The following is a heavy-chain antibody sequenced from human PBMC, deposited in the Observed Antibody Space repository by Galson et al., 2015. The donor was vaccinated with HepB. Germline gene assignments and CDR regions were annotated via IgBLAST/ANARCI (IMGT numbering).Heavy chain of an antibody. CDR1: GFIFSRHG. CDR2: IWHDGSNQ. J-gene: IGHJ6*02. V-gene: IGHV3-33*01. Sequence: SLRLSCAASGFIFSRHGMHWVRQAPGKGLECVAIIWHDGSNQLYADSVKGRFTISRDNSKNTLYLQMNSLRAEDTAVYYCARVSLSSSGWYVRYGLDVWGQGTTVTVSS. CDR3: ARVSLSSSGWYVRYGLDV. D-gene: IGHD6-19*01.